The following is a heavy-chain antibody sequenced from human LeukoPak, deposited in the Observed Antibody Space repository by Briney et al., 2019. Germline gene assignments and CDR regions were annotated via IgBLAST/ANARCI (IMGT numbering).Heavy chain of an antibody. CDR1: GFTFSSCS. CDR2: ISSSSSYI. CDR3: AREYGDGDAFDI. J-gene: IGHJ3*02. D-gene: IGHD4-17*01. V-gene: IGHV3-21*01. Sequence: GGSLRLSCAASGFTFSSCSMNWVRQAPGKGLEWVSSISSSSSYIYYADSVKGRFTISRDNAKNSLYLQMNSLRAEDTAVYYCAREYGDGDAFDIWGQGTMVTVSS.